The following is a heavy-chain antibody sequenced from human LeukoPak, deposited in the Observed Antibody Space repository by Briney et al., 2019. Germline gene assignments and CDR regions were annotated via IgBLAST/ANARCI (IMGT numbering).Heavy chain of an antibody. V-gene: IGHV4-4*07. Sequence: PSETLSLTCTVSGGSISSYYWSWIRQPAGKGLEWIGRIYTSGSTNYNPSLKSRVTMSVDTSKNQFSLKLSSVTAADTAVYYCARVLGYCSSTSCLGAGFVPWGQGTLVTVSS. CDR1: GGSISSYY. CDR2: IYTSGST. CDR3: ARVLGYCSSTSCLGAGFVP. J-gene: IGHJ5*02. D-gene: IGHD2-2*01.